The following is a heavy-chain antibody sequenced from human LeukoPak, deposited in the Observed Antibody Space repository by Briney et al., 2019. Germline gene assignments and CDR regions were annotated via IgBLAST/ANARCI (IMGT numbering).Heavy chain of an antibody. CDR2: ITGSLSSI. J-gene: IGHJ4*02. Sequence: GGSLRLSCAASGFTFSSYEMNWVRQAPGKGLEWVSYITGSLSSIHYADSVKGRFTISRDNAKNSVYLQMNSLRLEDTAVYYCARTGLGMYSFDYWGQGILVTVSS. D-gene: IGHD3/OR15-3a*01. CDR1: GFTFSSYE. V-gene: IGHV3-48*03. CDR3: ARTGLGMYSFDY.